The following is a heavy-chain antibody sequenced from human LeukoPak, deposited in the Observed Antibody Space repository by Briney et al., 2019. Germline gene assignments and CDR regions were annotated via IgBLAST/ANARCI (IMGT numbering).Heavy chain of an antibody. D-gene: IGHD6-19*01. CDR3: ASRISSGSYYDY. CDR1: GGSISSSNYY. V-gene: IGHV4-39*01. CDR2: IYYSGST. Sequence: SETLSLTCTVSGGSISSSNYYWGWIRQPPGKGLEWIGSIYYSGSTYYNPSLKSRVTISVDTSKNQFSLKLSSVTAADTAVYFCASRISSGSYYDYWGQGTLVTVSP. J-gene: IGHJ4*02.